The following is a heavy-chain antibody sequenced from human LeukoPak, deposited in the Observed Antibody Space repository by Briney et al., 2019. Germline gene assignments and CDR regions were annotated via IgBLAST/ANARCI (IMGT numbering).Heavy chain of an antibody. CDR1: GFTFGDYG. CDR3: SRGAYTPMSSYHFDS. V-gene: IGHV3-49*03. Sequence: PGGSLRLSYTGSGFTFGDYGISWFRQAPGKGLEWVAFVRSQIYGGTTDYAASVRGRFTISRDDSRTIADLQVDSLKAEDTALYYCSRGAYTPMSSYHFDSWGQGTLVTVFS. J-gene: IGHJ4*02. D-gene: IGHD5-18*01. CDR2: VRSQIYGGTT.